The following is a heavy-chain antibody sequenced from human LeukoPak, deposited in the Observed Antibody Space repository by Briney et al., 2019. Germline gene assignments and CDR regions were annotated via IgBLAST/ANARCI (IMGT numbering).Heavy chain of an antibody. D-gene: IGHD4-17*01. V-gene: IGHV3-23*01. CDR3: ARDPNGDYIGAFDF. CDR2: ITGGGRT. Sequence: GGSLRLSCAASGFTFNNYAMMWVRQAQGQGLEWVSAITGGGRTYYADSVKGRFAISRDNSKNTLYLQMNSPRAEDTALYFCARDPNGDYIGAFDFLGQGTVVTVSS. CDR1: GFTFNNYA. J-gene: IGHJ3*01.